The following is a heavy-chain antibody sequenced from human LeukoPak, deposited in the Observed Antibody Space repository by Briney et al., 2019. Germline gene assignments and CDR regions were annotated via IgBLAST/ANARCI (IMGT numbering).Heavy chain of an antibody. D-gene: IGHD3-16*01. CDR2: MNPNSGNT. Sequence: GASVKVSCKASGYTFTSYDINWVRQATGQGLEWMGWMNPNSGNTGYAQKFQGRVTMTRDMSTSTVYMELSSLRSEDTAVYYCARVRYRLAETYIDYWGQGTLVTVSS. J-gene: IGHJ4*02. CDR1: GYTFTSYD. V-gene: IGHV1-8*02. CDR3: ARVRYRLAETYIDY.